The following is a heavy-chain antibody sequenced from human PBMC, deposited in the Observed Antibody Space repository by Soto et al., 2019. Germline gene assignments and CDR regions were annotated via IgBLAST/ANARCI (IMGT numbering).Heavy chain of an antibody. CDR2: IYYRGST. V-gene: IGHV4-39*01. D-gene: IGHD3-10*01. J-gene: IGHJ4*02. CDR1: GGSISGSSYY. Sequence: QLQLQESGPGLEKPWETLSLTCTVSGGSISGSSYYWGWIRQPPGKGLEWIGSIYYRGSTYHNPSLKSRVTISVDTSDNKFSLKVTSATAADTAVYYCARRWFGAAQGIGYFDYWGQGALVTVSS. CDR3: ARRWFGAAQGIGYFDY.